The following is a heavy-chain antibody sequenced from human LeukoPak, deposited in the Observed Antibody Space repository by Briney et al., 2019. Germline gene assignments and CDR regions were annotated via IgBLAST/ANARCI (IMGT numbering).Heavy chain of an antibody. D-gene: IGHD6-19*01. V-gene: IGHV4-34*01. CDR3: ARAGYSSGWGLFDY. CDR2: INHSGST. J-gene: IGHJ4*02. Sequence: SETLSLTCAVYGGSFSGYYWSWIRQPPGKGLEWIGEINHSGSTNYNPSLKSRVTISVDTSKNQFSLKLSSVTAADTAVYYCARAGYSSGWGLFDYWGQGTLVTVSS. CDR1: GGSFSGYY.